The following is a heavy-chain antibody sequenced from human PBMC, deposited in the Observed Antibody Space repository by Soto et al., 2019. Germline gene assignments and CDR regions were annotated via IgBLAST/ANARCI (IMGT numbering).Heavy chain of an antibody. D-gene: IGHD1-1*01. V-gene: IGHV4-31*03. CDR2: ISYRGTT. J-gene: IGHJ5*02. CDR1: GGSITSGAYH. Sequence: QVQLQESGPRLVKPSQDLSLTCTVSGGSITSGAYHWSWVRQHPGKGLEWIGAISYRGTTYSNPSLQSRMTMSVDPSKTQLSLKLSSVTAADTAVYYCARMSATGTRWFDPWGPGTLVTVSS. CDR3: ARMSATGTRWFDP.